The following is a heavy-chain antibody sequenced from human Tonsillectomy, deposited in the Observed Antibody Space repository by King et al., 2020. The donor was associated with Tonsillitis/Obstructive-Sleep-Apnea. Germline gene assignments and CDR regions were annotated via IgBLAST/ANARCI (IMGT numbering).Heavy chain of an antibody. CDR2: ISSSGSTI. CDR3: ARGERVILRFGESTTDC. CDR1: GFTFSSYE. J-gene: IGHJ4*02. D-gene: IGHD3-10*01. V-gene: IGHV3-48*03. Sequence: VQLVESGGGLVQPGGSLRLSCAASGFTFSSYEMNWVRQAPGKGLEWVSYISSSGSTIYYADSVKGRFTISRDNAKNSLYLQMHSLRAEDTAVYYCARGERVILRFGESTTDCWGQGTLVTVSS.